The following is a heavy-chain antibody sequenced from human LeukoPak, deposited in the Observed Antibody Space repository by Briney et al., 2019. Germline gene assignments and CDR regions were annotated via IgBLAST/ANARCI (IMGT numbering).Heavy chain of an antibody. D-gene: IGHD3-10*01. CDR2: IYSSGST. CDR3: ASGSHYGSGSYYIFDY. J-gene: IGHJ4*02. V-gene: IGHV4-4*08. CDR1: GGSIRGYY. Sequence: PSETLSLTCNVSGGSIRGYYWSWIQQPPGKGLEWIGYIYSSGSTNYNPSLKSRVTISVDTSKNQFSLKLSSVTAADTAVYYCASGSHYGSGSYYIFDYWGQGTLVTVSS.